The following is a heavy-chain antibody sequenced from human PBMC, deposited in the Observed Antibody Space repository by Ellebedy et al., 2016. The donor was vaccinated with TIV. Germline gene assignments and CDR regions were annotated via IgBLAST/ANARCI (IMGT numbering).Heavy chain of an antibody. Sequence: GESLKISCAASGFTLSEHWMDWVRQAPGKGLEWVARIKNKVGDYATKYAASVKGRFSISRDDSQNSLFLQMNSLKSEDTAMYYCTDLGQGGVDIRWGQGTLVTVSS. CDR2: IKNKVGDYAT. V-gene: IGHV3-72*01. CDR3: TDLGQGGVDIR. CDR1: GFTLSEHW. D-gene: IGHD2-8*02. J-gene: IGHJ4*02.